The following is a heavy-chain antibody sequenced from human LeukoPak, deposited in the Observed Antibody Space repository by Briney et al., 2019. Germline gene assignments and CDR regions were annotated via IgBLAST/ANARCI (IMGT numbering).Heavy chain of an antibody. CDR3: AKDLSPNYGGNSGFDY. D-gene: IGHD4-23*01. Sequence: GGSLRLSCAASGFTFGSYAMSWVRQAPGKGLEWVSAISGSGGSTYYADSVKGRFTISRDNSKNTLYLQMNSLRAEDTAVYYCAKDLSPNYGGNSGFDYWGQGTLVTVSS. CDR2: ISGSGGST. J-gene: IGHJ4*02. CDR1: GFTFGSYA. V-gene: IGHV3-23*01.